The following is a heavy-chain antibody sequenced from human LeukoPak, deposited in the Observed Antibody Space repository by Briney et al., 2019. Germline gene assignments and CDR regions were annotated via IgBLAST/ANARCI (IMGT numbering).Heavy chain of an antibody. CDR3: ARHSPTTVTTKDYYYYYGMDV. J-gene: IGHJ6*02. V-gene: IGHV5-51*01. D-gene: IGHD4-17*01. CDR2: IYPGDSDT. Sequence: KRGESLKISCKGSGYSFTSYWIGWVRQMPGKGLEWMGIIYPGDSDTRYSPSFQGQVTISADKSISTAYLQWSSLKASDTAMYYCARHSPTTVTTKDYYYYYGMDVWGQGTTVTVSS. CDR1: GYSFTSYW.